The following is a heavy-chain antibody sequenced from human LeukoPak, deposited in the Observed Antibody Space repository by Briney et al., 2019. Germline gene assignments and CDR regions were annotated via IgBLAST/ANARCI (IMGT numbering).Heavy chain of an antibody. V-gene: IGHV3-74*01. CDR3: ARDGRYCSSTSCTNEYFQH. CDR2: ISSDWSST. Sequence: RGSLRLSCAASGFTFSSYWMHWVRQAPGKGLVWVSRISSDWSSTSYADSVKGRFTISRDNAKNTLYLRMNSLRAEDTAVYYCARDGRYCSSTSCTNEYFQHWGQGTLVTVSS. J-gene: IGHJ1*01. D-gene: IGHD2-2*01. CDR1: GFTFSSYW.